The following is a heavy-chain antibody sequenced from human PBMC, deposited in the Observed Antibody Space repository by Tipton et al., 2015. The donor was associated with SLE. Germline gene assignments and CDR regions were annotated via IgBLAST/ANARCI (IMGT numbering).Heavy chain of an antibody. D-gene: IGHD2-8*01. V-gene: IGHV4-59*01. CDR3: ARSFYCTTTICLPEYFDL. J-gene: IGHJ2*01. CDR2: IYDSGST. Sequence: LRLSCTVSGGPINTYYWSWIRQPPGKGQEWIGYIYDSGSTDYNPSLKSRVTISVDTSKSQFSLKLNSVTPADTAEYYCARSFYCTTTICLPEYFDLWGRDTLVTV. CDR1: GGPINTYY.